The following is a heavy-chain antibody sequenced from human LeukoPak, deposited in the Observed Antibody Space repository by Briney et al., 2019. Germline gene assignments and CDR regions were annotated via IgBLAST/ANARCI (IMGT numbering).Heavy chain of an antibody. D-gene: IGHD3-10*01. CDR3: ARQVLLWFGELSSGDPDY. J-gene: IGHJ4*02. CDR2: IYYSGST. Sequence: PSETPSLTCTVSGGSISSSSYYWGWIRQPPGKGLEWIGSIYYSGSTYYNPSLKSRVTISVDTSKNQFSLKLSSVTAADTAVYYCARQVLLWFGELSSGDPDYWGQGTLVTVSS. CDR1: GGSISSSSYY. V-gene: IGHV4-39*01.